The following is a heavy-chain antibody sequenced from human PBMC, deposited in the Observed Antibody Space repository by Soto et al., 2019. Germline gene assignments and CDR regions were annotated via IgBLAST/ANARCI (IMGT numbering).Heavy chain of an antibody. CDR3: ARDQGSHPGD. CDR1: GLSISSDNW. V-gene: IGHV4-4*02. D-gene: IGHD6-13*01. J-gene: IGHJ4*02. CDR2: IHHSGST. Sequence: QVQLQESAPGLVRPSVTVSLTCAVSGLSISSDNWWSWVRQPPGKGLEWIGEIHHSGSTNYNPSPKRRVTMSVVPSKDLFSRTLNSVTAADTAFYYCARDQGSHPGDWGQGTLVSVSS.